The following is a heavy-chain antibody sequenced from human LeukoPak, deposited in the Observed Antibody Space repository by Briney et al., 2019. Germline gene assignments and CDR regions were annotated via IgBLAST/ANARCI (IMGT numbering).Heavy chain of an antibody. CDR3: ARHEVTAAAGTEFDS. CDR1: GYSFTNYW. D-gene: IGHD6-13*01. CDR2: IYPGDSDT. Sequence: GESLKISCKGSGYSFTNYWIAWVRQMPGKGLEWMGIIYPGDSDTRYSPSFQGQVTISADKSISTAYLQWSSLKASDTAIYYCARHEVTAAAGTEFDSWGQGTLVTVSS. V-gene: IGHV5-51*01. J-gene: IGHJ4*02.